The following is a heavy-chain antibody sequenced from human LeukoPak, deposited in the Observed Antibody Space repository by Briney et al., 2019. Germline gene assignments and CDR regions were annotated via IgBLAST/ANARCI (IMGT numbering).Heavy chain of an antibody. J-gene: IGHJ4*02. Sequence: SETRSLTCTDSGGSISSCDWSWIRQPPGKGLAWIGYVYYSGSTSYNPSLKSRVTISVDTSKNQFSLKLNSVTAADTAVYYCARQGPLTTAVTTRTNPFDYWGQGTLVTVSS. V-gene: IGHV4-59*08. D-gene: IGHD4-11*01. CDR2: VYYSGST. CDR3: ARQGPLTTAVTTRTNPFDY. CDR1: GGSISSCD.